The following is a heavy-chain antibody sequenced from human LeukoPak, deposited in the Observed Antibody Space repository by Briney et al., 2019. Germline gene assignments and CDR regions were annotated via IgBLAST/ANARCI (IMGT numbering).Heavy chain of an antibody. CDR2: IYYSGST. Sequence: SETLSLTCTVSGGSISSSSYYWGWIRQPPGKGLEWIGSIYYSGSTYYNPSLKSRVTISVDTSKNQFSLKLSSVTAADTAVYYCARRPVYYGSGSYHDYWGQGTLVTVFS. CDR3: ARRPVYYGSGSYHDY. J-gene: IGHJ4*02. V-gene: IGHV4-39*01. D-gene: IGHD3-10*01. CDR1: GGSISSSSYY.